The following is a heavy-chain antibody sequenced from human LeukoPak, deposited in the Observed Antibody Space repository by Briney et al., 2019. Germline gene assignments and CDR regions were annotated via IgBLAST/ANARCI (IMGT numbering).Heavy chain of an antibody. J-gene: IGHJ4*02. Sequence: GGSLRLSCGASGFTFSSSAMSWVRQAPGKGLEWVSAISNNGGYTYYADSVQGRFTISRDNSKSTLCLQMNSLRAEDTAVYYCAKQLGYCSDGSCYFPYWGQGTLVTVSS. D-gene: IGHD2-15*01. CDR3: AKQLGYCSDGSCYFPY. CDR1: GFTFSSSA. CDR2: ISNNGGYT. V-gene: IGHV3-23*01.